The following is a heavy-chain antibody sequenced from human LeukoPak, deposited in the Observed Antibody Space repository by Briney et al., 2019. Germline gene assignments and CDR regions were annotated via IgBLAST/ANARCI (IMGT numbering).Heavy chain of an antibody. CDR3: AREGLDYYMDV. Sequence: GGSLRLSCAASGFTFSSYWMSWVRQAPGKGLEWVANIKQDGSEKYYVDSVKGRFTISRDNSKNTLYLQMNSLRAEDTAVYYCAREGLDYYMDVWGKGTTVTVSS. V-gene: IGHV3-7*01. CDR2: IKQDGSEK. CDR1: GFTFSSYW. J-gene: IGHJ6*03.